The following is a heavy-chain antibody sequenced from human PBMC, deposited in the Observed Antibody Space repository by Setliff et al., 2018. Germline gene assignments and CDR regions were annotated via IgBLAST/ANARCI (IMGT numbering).Heavy chain of an antibody. V-gene: IGHV4-39*01. J-gene: IGHJ4*02. Sequence: SETLSLTCTVSGGSISSSRYFWGWIRQPPGKGLEWIGSMYYSGGTYYNPSLKSRVTVSVDTSKNQFSLKLSSVTAADTALYYCTVYNTGSSKDHYWGQGTPVTVSS. CDR3: TVYNTGSSKDHY. CDR1: GGSISSSRYF. D-gene: IGHD2-8*02. CDR2: MYYSGGT.